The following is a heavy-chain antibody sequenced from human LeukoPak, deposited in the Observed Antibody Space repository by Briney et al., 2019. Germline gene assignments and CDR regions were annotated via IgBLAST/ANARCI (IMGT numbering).Heavy chain of an antibody. CDR1: GFTFSNYN. D-gene: IGHD1/OR15-1a*01. V-gene: IGHV3-48*04. Sequence: GGSLRLSCAASGFTFSNYNMNWVRQAPGKGLEWVSYISSSSGIIYYADSVKGRFTISRDNAKNSLYLQMDSLRVEDAAVYYCATDFNKGFDPWGQGTLVTVSS. CDR2: ISSSSGII. J-gene: IGHJ5*02. CDR3: ATDFNKGFDP.